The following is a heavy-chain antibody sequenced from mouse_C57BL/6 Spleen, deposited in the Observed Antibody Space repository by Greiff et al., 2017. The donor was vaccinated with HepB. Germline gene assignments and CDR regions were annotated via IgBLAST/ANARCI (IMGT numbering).Heavy chain of an antibody. CDR2: IYPGDGDT. CDR3: ARGTTVVASD. CDR1: GYAFSSSW. V-gene: IGHV1-82*01. J-gene: IGHJ2*01. D-gene: IGHD1-1*01. Sequence: VQGVESGPELVKPGASVKISCKASGYAFSSSWMNWVKQRPGKGLEWIGRIYPGDGDTNYNGKFKGKATLTADKSSSTAYMQLSSLTSEDSAVYVCARGTTVVASDWGQGTTLTVSS.